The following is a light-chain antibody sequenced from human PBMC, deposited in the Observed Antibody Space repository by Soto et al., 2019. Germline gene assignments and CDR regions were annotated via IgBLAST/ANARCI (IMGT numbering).Light chain of an antibody. Sequence: EIVLTQSPGTLSLSPGERATLSCRARQSVSSSYLAWYQQKPGQAPRLLIYGASSRPTGIPDRFSGSVSGTDFARTISRLEPEDFAVYYCQQYGSSPRTFGQGTKVEIK. J-gene: IGKJ1*01. V-gene: IGKV3-20*01. CDR2: GAS. CDR3: QQYGSSPRT. CDR1: QSVSSSY.